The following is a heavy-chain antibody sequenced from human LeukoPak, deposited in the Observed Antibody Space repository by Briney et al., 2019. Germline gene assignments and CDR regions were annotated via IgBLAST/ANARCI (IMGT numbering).Heavy chain of an antibody. CDR1: GFTFSSYE. CDR2: ISSSGSTI. D-gene: IGHD4-23*01. CDR3: ARDRSYVGFDY. Sequence: GGSLRLSCAASGFTFSSYEMNWVRQAPGKGLDRVSYISSSGSTIYYADSVKGRFTISRDNAKNSLYLQTNSLRAEDTAVYYCARDRSYVGFDYWGQGTLVTVSS. J-gene: IGHJ4*02. V-gene: IGHV3-48*03.